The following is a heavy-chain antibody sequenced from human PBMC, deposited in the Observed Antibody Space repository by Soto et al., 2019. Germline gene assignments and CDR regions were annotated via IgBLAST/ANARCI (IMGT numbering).Heavy chain of an antibody. Sequence: QVQLVQSGAEVKKPGSSVKVSCKASGGTFSSYAISWVRQAPGQGLEWMGGIIPIFGTADYAQKFQGRVTITADESTSTADMELSSLRSEDTTVYYCARHVPAAGYYYGMDVWGQGTTVTVSS. V-gene: IGHV1-69*12. CDR3: ARHVPAAGYYYGMDV. J-gene: IGHJ6*02. CDR2: IIPIFGTA. CDR1: GGTFSSYA. D-gene: IGHD2-2*01.